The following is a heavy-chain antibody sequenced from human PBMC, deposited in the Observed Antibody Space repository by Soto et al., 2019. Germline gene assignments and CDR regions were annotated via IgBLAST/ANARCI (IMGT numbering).Heavy chain of an antibody. CDR1: GYTFTLYT. J-gene: IGHJ3*02. D-gene: IGHD5-12*01. CDR2: IHAGNGYT. Sequence: QVQLVQSGAQVKKPGASVKVSCKASGYTFTLYTIHWVRQAPGQRLEWMGWIHAGNGYTKYSQNFQGRVTITRDTSASTVYMEMSSLTSADTGVFYCARVQYSGNDLKLAFEIWGQGTTVTVSS. CDR3: ARVQYSGNDLKLAFEI. V-gene: IGHV1-3*01.